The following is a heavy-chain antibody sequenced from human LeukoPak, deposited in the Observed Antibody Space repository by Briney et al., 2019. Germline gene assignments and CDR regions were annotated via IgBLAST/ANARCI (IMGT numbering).Heavy chain of an antibody. CDR3: AKDRLVHDS. CDR1: GFTFSSSA. CDR2: ISGNGATT. Sequence: GGSLRLSCAASGFTFSSSAMSWVRQAPGKGPEWVSGISGNGATTYYADSVKGRFTISRDNSKNTLYLQMNRLRAEDTALYYCAKDRLVHDSWGQGTLVTVSS. D-gene: IGHD6-13*01. V-gene: IGHV3-23*01. J-gene: IGHJ4*02.